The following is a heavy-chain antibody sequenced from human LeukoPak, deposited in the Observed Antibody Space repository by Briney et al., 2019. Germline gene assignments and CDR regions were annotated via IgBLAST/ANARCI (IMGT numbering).Heavy chain of an antibody. CDR1: GGSISSYY. V-gene: IGHV4-59*08. D-gene: IGHD3-22*01. Sequence: SETLSLTCTVSGGSISSYYWSWIRQPPGKGLEWIGYIYYSGSTNYNPSLKSRVTISVDTSKSQFSLKLSSVTAADTAVYYCARTRIDSSGREDFDYWGQGTLVTVSS. CDR2: IYYSGST. CDR3: ARTRIDSSGREDFDY. J-gene: IGHJ4*02.